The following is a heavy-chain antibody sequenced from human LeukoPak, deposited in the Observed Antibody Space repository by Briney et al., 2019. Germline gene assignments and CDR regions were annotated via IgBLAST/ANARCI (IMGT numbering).Heavy chain of an antibody. V-gene: IGHV3-30*18. J-gene: IGHJ4*02. CDR3: AKSFYYNSGSWGIFDY. CDR1: GFTFSSYG. CDR2: ISYDGSNK. Sequence: GGSLRLSCAASGFTFSSYGMHWVRQAPGKGLEWVAVISYDGSNKYYADSVKGRFTISRDNSKNTLYLQMNSLRAEDTAVYYCAKSFYYNSGSWGIFDYWGQGTLVTVSS. D-gene: IGHD3-10*01.